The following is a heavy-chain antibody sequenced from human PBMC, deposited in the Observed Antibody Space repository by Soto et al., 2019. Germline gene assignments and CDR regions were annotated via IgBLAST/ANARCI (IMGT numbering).Heavy chain of an antibody. CDR2: ISSSSSYT. J-gene: IGHJ3*02. CDR1: GFTFSDYY. D-gene: IGHD3-16*01. V-gene: IGHV3-11*06. CDR3: ARDYANHDAFDI. Sequence: VGSLRLSCAASGFTFSDYYMSWIRQAPGKGLEWVSYISSSSSYTNYADSVKGRFTISRDNAKNSLYLQMNSLRAGDTAVYYCARDYANHDAFDIWGQGTMVTVSS.